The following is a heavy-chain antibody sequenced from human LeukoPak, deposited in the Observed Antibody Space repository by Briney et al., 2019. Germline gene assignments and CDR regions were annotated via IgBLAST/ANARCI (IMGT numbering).Heavy chain of an antibody. V-gene: IGHV4-39*01. D-gene: IGHD3-22*01. J-gene: IGHJ4*02. CDR1: GDSISGSSYY. Sequence: SETLSLTCTVSGDSISGSSYYWGWIRQPPGKGLEWIGSVYYTGSTYYNPSLKSRVTISVDTSKNQFSLKLSSVTAADTAVYYCARRMGDSSGYYYFDYWGQGTLVTVSS. CDR2: VYYTGST. CDR3: ARRMGDSSGYYYFDY.